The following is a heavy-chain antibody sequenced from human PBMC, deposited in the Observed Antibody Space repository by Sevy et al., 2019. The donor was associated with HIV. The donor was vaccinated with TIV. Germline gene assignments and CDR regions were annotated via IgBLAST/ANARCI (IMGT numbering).Heavy chain of an antibody. CDR3: TTDITMIVVIIEGNY. CDR1: GFTFSNAW. V-gene: IGHV3-15*01. J-gene: IGHJ4*02. CDR2: IKSKTDGGTT. Sequence: GGSLRLSCAASGFTFSNAWMTWVRQAPGKGLEWVGRIKSKTDGGTTDYAAPVKGRFTISRDDSKNTLYLQMNSLKTEDTAVYYCTTDITMIVVIIEGNYWGQGTLVTVSS. D-gene: IGHD3-22*01.